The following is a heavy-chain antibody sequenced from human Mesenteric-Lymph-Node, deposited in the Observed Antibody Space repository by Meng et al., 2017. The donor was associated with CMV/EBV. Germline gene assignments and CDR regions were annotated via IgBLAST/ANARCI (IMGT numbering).Heavy chain of an antibody. CDR2: ISPYDADT. V-gene: IGHV1-18*01. CDR3: ARSRLPSLDV. J-gene: IGHJ6*02. CDR1: DYIFTDYN. Sequence: ASAKVSCKASDYIFTDYNITWVRQTPGQGFEWMGWISPYDADTNYAQKFQGRVTMTTDTSTTTAYLELRNLRSDDTAVYFCARSRLPSLDVWGQGTTVTVSS. D-gene: IGHD1-26*01.